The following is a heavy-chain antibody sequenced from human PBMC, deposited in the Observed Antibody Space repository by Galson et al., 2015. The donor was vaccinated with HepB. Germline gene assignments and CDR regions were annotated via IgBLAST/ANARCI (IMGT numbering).Heavy chain of an antibody. J-gene: IGHJ3*02. CDR3: ARALETYYDFWSGSHDAFDI. D-gene: IGHD3-3*01. CDR1: GFTFSDYY. CDR2: ISSSSSYT. V-gene: IGHV3-11*06. Sequence: SLRLSCAASGFTFSDYYMSWIRQAPGKGLEWVSYISSSSSYTNYADSVKGRFTISRDNAKNSLYLQMNSLRAEDTAVYYCARALETYYDFWSGSHDAFDIWGQGTMVTVSS.